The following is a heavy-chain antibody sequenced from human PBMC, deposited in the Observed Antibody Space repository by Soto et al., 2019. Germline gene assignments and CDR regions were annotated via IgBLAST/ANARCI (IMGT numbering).Heavy chain of an antibody. CDR3: TKANRYCSGANCFTFDY. CDR1: GFTFSNYA. V-gene: IGHV3-23*01. D-gene: IGHD2-15*01. Sequence: PGGSLRLSCTASGFTFSNYAMSWVRQAPGKGLERVSTFSSSGGGTYYADSVKGRFTISRDNSKNTLYLQMNSLRAEDTAVYYCTKANRYCSGANCFTFDYWGLGTLVTVSS. J-gene: IGHJ4*02. CDR2: FSSSGGGT.